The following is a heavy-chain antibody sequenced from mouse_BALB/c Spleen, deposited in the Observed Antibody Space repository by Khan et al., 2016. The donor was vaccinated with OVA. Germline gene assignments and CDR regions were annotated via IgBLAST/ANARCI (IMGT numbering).Heavy chain of an antibody. Sequence: VQLKESGPGLVAPSQSLSITCTVSGFSLSRYSVHWVRQPPGKGLEWLGMIWSGGSTDYNSALESRLSISKDNSKSQVFLKMNSLQTDDTAMYYCAREKYGNYVSLDYWGQGTSVTVSS. V-gene: IGHV2-6-4*01. CDR3: AREKYGNYVSLDY. CDR1: GFSLSRYS. J-gene: IGHJ4*01. D-gene: IGHD2-10*02. CDR2: IWSGGST.